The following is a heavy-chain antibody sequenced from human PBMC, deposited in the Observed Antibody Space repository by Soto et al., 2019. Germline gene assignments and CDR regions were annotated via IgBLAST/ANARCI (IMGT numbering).Heavy chain of an antibody. D-gene: IGHD6-19*01. J-gene: IGHJ6*02. CDR1: GGSISSSNW. CDR3: AXDMWSSVWYPYYYYGMDV. CDR2: IYHSGST. Sequence: PSETLSLTCAVSGGSISSSNWWSWVRQPPGKGLEWIGEIYHSGSTNYNPSLKSRVTISVDKSKNQFSLKLSSVTAADTAVYYCAXDMWSSVWYPYYYYGMDVWGQGTTVTVSS. V-gene: IGHV4-4*02.